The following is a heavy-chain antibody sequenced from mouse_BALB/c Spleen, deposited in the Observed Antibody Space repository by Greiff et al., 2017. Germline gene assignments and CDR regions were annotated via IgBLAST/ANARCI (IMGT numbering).Heavy chain of an antibody. CDR3: ARRGYYDGLYFDY. V-gene: IGHV1S81*02. J-gene: IGHJ2*01. D-gene: IGHD2-3*01. Sequence: QVQLQQPGAELVKPGASVKLSCKASGYTFTSYWMHWVKQRPGQGLEWIGEINPSNGRTNYNEKFKSKATLTVDKSSSTAYMQLSSLTSEDSAVYYCARRGYYDGLYFDYWGQGTTRTVSS. CDR1: GYTFTSYW. CDR2: INPSNGRT.